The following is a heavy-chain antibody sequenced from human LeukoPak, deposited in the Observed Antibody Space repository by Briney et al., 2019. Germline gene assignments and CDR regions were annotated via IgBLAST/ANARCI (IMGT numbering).Heavy chain of an antibody. Sequence: GGSLRLSCAASGFTFRSYSMNWVRQAPGKGLEWVSSISSSSSCIYYADSVKGRFTISRDNAKNSLYLQMNSLRAEDTAVYYCARDSGYDSAYYYYYMDVWGKGTTVTVSS. CDR3: ARDSGYDSAYYYYYMDV. J-gene: IGHJ6*03. CDR1: GFTFRSYS. D-gene: IGHD5-12*01. CDR2: ISSSSSCI. V-gene: IGHV3-21*01.